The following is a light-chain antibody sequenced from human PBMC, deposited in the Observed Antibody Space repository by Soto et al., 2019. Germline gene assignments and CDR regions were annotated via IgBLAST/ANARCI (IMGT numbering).Light chain of an antibody. CDR3: QKYGSAFT. V-gene: IGKV3-20*01. CDR1: QSVSSNY. Sequence: EIVLTQSPGTLSLSPGERATLSCRASQSVSSNYLAWYQHKPGQGPRLLIYAASSRATGIPDRLSGSGSGTDFTLTIIRLEPEDSALYYCQKYGSAFTFGPGTKVDI. J-gene: IGKJ3*01. CDR2: AAS.